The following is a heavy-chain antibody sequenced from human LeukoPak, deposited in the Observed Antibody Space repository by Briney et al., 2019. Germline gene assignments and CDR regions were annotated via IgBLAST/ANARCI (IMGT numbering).Heavy chain of an antibody. CDR1: GGSFSGYY. CDR3: ASRYGRNAFDI. CDR2: INHSGST. J-gene: IGHJ3*02. Sequence: SETLSLTCAVYGGSFSGYYWSWIRQPPGKGLEWIGEINHSGSTNYNPSLKSRVTISVDTSKNQFSLKLSSVTAADTAVYYCASRYGRNAFDIWGQGTMVTVSS. V-gene: IGHV4-34*01. D-gene: IGHD3-16*02.